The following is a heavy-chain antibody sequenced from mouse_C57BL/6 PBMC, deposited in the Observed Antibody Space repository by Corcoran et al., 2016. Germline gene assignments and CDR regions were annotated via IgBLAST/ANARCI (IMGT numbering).Heavy chain of an antibody. J-gene: IGHJ2*01. CDR2: INPYNGVT. D-gene: IGHD3-3*01. CDR3: ARGWYYFDY. Sequence: EVQLQQSGPVLVKPGASVKMSCKASGYTFTDYYMNWVKQSHGKSLEWIGVINPYNGVTSYNQKFKGKATLTVDKSSSTAYMELNSLTSEDSAVYYCARGWYYFDYGGQGTTLTVSS. CDR1: GYTFTDYY. V-gene: IGHV1-19*01.